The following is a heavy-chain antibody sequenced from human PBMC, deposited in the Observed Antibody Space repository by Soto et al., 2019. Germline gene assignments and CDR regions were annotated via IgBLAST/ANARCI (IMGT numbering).Heavy chain of an antibody. Sequence: EVQLVESGGDLVTPGGSLRLSCATSGFTFSSAWMSWVRQAPGEGLEWVGRVKSKADGETTEYAAPVKGRFTISRDDSNATVFLQMNSLKAEDTAIYYCAADIPPPQGPSYPIDYWGQGTLVTVSS. D-gene: IGHD1-26*01. CDR2: VKSKADGETT. CDR3: AADIPPPQGPSYPIDY. V-gene: IGHV3-15*01. CDR1: GFTFSSAW. J-gene: IGHJ4*02.